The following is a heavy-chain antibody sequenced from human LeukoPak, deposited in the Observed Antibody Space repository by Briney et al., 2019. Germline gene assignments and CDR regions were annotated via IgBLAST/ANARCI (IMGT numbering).Heavy chain of an antibody. CDR3: ARVLDYGDYGVYYFDY. CDR1: GFTFSSYG. D-gene: IGHD4-17*01. CDR2: ISSSSNYI. Sequence: GGSLRLSCAASGFTFSSYGMIWVRQAPGKGLEWVSSISSSSNYIYYADSVKGRFTISRDNAKNSLYLQMNSLRAEDTAVYYCARVLDYGDYGVYYFDYWGQGTLVTVSS. J-gene: IGHJ4*02. V-gene: IGHV3-21*01.